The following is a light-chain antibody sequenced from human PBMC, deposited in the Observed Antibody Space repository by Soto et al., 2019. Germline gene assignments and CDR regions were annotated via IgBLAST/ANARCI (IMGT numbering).Light chain of an antibody. CDR3: QVWDSSSDHPSYV. J-gene: IGLJ1*01. V-gene: IGLV3-21*04. CDR1: NIGSKS. Sequence: SYELTQPPSVSVAPGKTARITCGGNNIGSKSVHWYQQKPGQAPVLVIYYDSDRPSGIPERFSGSNSGNTATLTISRVEAGDEDDDYCQVWDSSSDHPSYVFGTGTKLTVL. CDR2: YDS.